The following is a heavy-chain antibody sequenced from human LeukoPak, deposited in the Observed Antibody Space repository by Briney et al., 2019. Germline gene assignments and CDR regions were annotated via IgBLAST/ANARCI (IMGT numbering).Heavy chain of an antibody. CDR2: ISSNGDSA. D-gene: IGHD4/OR15-4a*01. V-gene: IGHV3-64*03. Sequence: GGSLRLSCTASGLSFSSSVMHWVRQAPGKGLECVSAISSNGDSAYYADSVRGRFTISRDNSKNSVYLQLSSLRFEDTAMYYCVKSPHYNDYVFDHWGQGTLVAVSS. J-gene: IGHJ4*02. CDR1: GLSFSSSV. CDR3: VKSPHYNDYVFDH.